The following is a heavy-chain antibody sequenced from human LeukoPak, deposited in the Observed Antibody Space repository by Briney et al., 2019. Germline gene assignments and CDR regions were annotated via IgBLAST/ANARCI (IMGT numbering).Heavy chain of an antibody. CDR2: INHSGST. V-gene: IGHV4-39*01. J-gene: IGHJ4*02. CDR1: GGSISSSNYY. D-gene: IGHD3-16*01. Sequence: SETLSLTCTVSGGSISSSNYYWGWIRQPPGKGLEWIGEINHSGSTNYNPSLKSRVTISVDTSKNQFSLKLSSVTAADTAVYYCARHRWGYFDYWGQGTLVTVSS. CDR3: ARHRWGYFDY.